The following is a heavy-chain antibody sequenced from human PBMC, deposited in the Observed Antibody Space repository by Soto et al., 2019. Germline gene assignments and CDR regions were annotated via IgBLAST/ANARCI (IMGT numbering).Heavy chain of an antibody. J-gene: IGHJ4*02. CDR2: ISYDGSNK. V-gene: IGHV3-30*03. Sequence: QVQLVESGGGVVQPGRSLRLSCAASGFTFSSYGMHWVRQAPGKGLEWVAVISYDGSNKYYADSVKGRFTISRDNSKNTLYLQMNSLRAEDTAVYYCAAVVRYFDWSFDYWGQGTLVTVSS. D-gene: IGHD3-9*01. CDR3: AAVVRYFDWSFDY. CDR1: GFTFSSYG.